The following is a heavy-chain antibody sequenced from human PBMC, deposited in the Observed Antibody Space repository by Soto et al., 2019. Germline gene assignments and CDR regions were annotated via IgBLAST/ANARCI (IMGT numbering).Heavy chain of an antibody. V-gene: IGHV2-70*13. D-gene: IGHD1-20*01. CDR3: PRSIRAPRRFNGMDV. J-gene: IGHJ6*02. CDR2: IERDDDDK. CDR1: GFSLTSPRMC. Sequence: SCPTVVNTTETLTITCTFSGFSLTSPRMCVSWIRQPPGKALEWLALIERDDDDKYYSTSVKTRLTISKDTRKNQVVLTMANMDPADPGTYYRPRSIRAPRRFNGMDVWGQGTTVTVSS.